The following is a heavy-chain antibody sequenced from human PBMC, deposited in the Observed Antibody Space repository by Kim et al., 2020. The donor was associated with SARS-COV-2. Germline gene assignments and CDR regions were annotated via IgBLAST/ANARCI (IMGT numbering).Heavy chain of an antibody. D-gene: IGHD3-22*01. CDR2: ISSSSSYI. CDR3: ARGGVLDYYDSSGYLIDY. Sequence: GGSLRLSCAASGFTFSSYSMNWVRQAPGKGLEWVSSISSSSSYIYYADSVKGRFTISRDNAKNSLYLQMNSLRAEDTAVYYCARGGVLDYYDSSGYLIDYWGQGTLVTVSS. J-gene: IGHJ4*02. V-gene: IGHV3-21*01. CDR1: GFTFSSYS.